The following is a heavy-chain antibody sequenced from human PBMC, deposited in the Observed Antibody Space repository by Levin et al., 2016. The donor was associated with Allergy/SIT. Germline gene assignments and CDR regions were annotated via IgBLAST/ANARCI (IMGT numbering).Heavy chain of an antibody. V-gene: IGHV3-7*03. D-gene: IGHD1-26*01. CDR1: GFTFSSYW. CDR2: IKQDGSET. Sequence: GESLKISCAASGFTFSSYWMTWVRQAPGKGLEWVANIKQDGSETHYVDSVKGRFTLSRDNSNYTLYLQMNSLRAEDTAVYYCAKDAHRELVGATLDYWGQGTLVTVSS. J-gene: IGHJ4*02. CDR3: AKDAHRELVGATLDY.